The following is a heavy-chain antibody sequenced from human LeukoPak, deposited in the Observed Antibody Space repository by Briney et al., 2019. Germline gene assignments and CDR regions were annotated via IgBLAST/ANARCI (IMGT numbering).Heavy chain of an antibody. CDR2: IYYSGST. V-gene: IGHV4-39*07. D-gene: IGHD3-9*01. CDR1: GGSFSSYY. Sequence: PSETLSLTCAVYGGSFSSYYWGWIRQPPGKGLEWIGSIYYSGSTYYNPSLKSRVTISVDTSKNQFSLKLSSVTAADTAVYYCASKYDILTGSPRFDPWGQGTLVTVSS. J-gene: IGHJ5*02. CDR3: ASKYDILTGSPRFDP.